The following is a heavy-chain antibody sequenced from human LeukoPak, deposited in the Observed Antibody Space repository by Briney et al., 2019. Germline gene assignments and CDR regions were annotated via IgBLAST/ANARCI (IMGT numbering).Heavy chain of an antibody. CDR3: AKGADRFGEFDY. J-gene: IGHJ4*02. D-gene: IGHD3-10*01. V-gene: IGHV3-23*01. CDR1: GFSFSTYA. Sequence: PGGSLRLSCAASGFSFSTYAMSWVRQAPGRGLEWVSGITGGSGTTYSAASVRGRFSISRDDSTNTLYLHMDSLRVEDTATYYCAKGADRFGEFDYWGQGTLVSVSS. CDR2: ITGGSGTT.